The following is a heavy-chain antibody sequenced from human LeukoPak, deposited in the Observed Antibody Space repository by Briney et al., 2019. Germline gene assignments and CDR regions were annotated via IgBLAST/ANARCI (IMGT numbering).Heavy chain of an antibody. V-gene: IGHV3-74*01. J-gene: IGHJ4*02. D-gene: IGHD4-17*01. Sequence: GGSLRLSCAASGVTFSSYWMHWVRQAPGKGLVWVSRIYSDGSSTSYADSVKGRFTSSRDNAKNTLYLQMNSLRAEDTAVYYCARDFPMTTVTTNYFDYWGQGTLVTVSS. CDR3: ARDFPMTTVTTNYFDY. CDR2: IYSDGSST. CDR1: GVTFSSYW.